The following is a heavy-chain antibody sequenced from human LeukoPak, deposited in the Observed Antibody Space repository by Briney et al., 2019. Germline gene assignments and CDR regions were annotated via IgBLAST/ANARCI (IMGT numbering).Heavy chain of an antibody. V-gene: IGHV3-30-3*01. CDR1: GFTFSSYA. CDR3: ARDSAIAAAGGYFDY. J-gene: IGHJ4*02. CDR2: ISYDGSNK. Sequence: GRSLRLSCAASGFTFSSYAMHWVRQAPGKGLEWVAVISYDGSNKYYADSVKGRFTISGDNSKNTLYLQMNSLRAEDTAVYYCARDSAIAAAGGYFDYWGQGTLVTVSS. D-gene: IGHD6-13*01.